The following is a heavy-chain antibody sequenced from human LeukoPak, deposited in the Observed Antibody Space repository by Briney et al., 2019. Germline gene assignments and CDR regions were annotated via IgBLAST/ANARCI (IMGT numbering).Heavy chain of an antibody. D-gene: IGHD4-17*01. CDR2: ISTYNGNT. V-gene: IGHV1-18*01. CDR1: GYTFINYG. CDR3: ARTTTDGAGRPLFDY. J-gene: IGHJ4*02. Sequence: ASVKVSCKASGYTFINYGISWVRQAPGQGLEWMGWISTYNGNTNYAQKLQGRVTMTTDTSTSTAYMELRSLRSDDTAVYYCARTTTDGAGRPLFDYWGQGTLVTVSS.